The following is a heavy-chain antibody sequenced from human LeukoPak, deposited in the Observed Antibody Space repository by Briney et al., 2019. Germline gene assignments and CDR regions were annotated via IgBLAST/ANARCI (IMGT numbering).Heavy chain of an antibody. V-gene: IGHV3-48*04. CDR2: ISSSSSTI. J-gene: IGHJ6*02. Sequence: GGSLRLSCAASGFTVSSNYMSWVRQAPGKGLEWVSYISSSSSTIYYADSVKGRFTISRDNAKNSLYLQMNSLRAEDTAVYYCARESRCSSTSCYHLPAYYYYGMDVWGQGTTVTVSS. D-gene: IGHD2-2*01. CDR3: ARESRCSSTSCYHLPAYYYYGMDV. CDR1: GFTVSSNY.